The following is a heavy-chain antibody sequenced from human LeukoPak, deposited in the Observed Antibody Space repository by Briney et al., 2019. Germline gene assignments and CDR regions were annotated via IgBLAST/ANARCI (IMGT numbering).Heavy chain of an antibody. CDR1: GFTFSDYG. Sequence: GKSLRLSCAASGFTFSDYGMHWVRQAPGKGLEWVALISYDGVNKYYADSVKGRFTISRDNSKNTLYLRMNSLRVEDTALYYCAKLRELVTYYYYYGLDVWGQGTTVTVSS. CDR2: ISYDGVNK. V-gene: IGHV3-30*18. D-gene: IGHD1-1*01. CDR3: AKLRELVTYYYYYGLDV. J-gene: IGHJ6*02.